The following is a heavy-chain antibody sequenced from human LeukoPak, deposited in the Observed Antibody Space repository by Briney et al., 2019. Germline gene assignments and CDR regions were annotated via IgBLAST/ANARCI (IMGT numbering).Heavy chain of an antibody. CDR1: GFTFSSYS. Sequence: GGSLRLSCAASGFTFSSYSMNWVRQAPGEGLEWVSSISSSSSYIYYADSVKGRFTISRDNAKNSLYLQMNSLRAEDTAVYYCARDRELELGYYFDYWGQGTLVTVSS. CDR2: ISSSSSYI. D-gene: IGHD1-7*01. V-gene: IGHV3-21*01. CDR3: ARDRELELGYYFDY. J-gene: IGHJ4*02.